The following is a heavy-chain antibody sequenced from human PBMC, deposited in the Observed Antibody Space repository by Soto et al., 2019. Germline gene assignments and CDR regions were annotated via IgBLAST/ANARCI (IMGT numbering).Heavy chain of an antibody. J-gene: IGHJ6*03. D-gene: IGHD3-16*01. CDR1: GYTFTSYY. V-gene: IGHV1-46*03. Sequence: ASLKVYCKASGYTFTSYYMHWVRKEHGQGLEWMGIINPSGGSTSYAQKFQGRVTMTRDTSTSTVYMELSSLRSEDTAVYYCARDEITAYYYYYMAVWGKGTTVTVSS. CDR3: ARDEITAYYYYYMAV. CDR2: INPSGGST.